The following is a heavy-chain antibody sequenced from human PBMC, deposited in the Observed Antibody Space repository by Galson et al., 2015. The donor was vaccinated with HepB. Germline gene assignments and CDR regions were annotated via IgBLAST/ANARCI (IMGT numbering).Heavy chain of an antibody. D-gene: IGHD6-13*01. J-gene: IGHJ3*01. V-gene: IGHV3-30*04. CDR2: ISYAGNNK. CDR1: GLTFNNYA. Sequence: SLRLSCAASGLTFNNYAIHWVRQAPGKGLEWVAVISYAGNNKYYLDSVRGRFTISRDNSKNTLYLQMNSLRAEDTAVYFCARGHSSSWYGGDAFDFWGRGTMVTVSS. CDR3: ARGHSSSWYGGDAFDF.